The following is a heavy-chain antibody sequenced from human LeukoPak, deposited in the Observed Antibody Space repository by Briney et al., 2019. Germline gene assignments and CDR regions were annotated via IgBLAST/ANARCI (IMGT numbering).Heavy chain of an antibody. J-gene: IGHJ2*01. Sequence: PSETLSLTCTVSGGSISSYYWSWIRQPPGKGLEWIGYIYYSGSTNYNPSLKSRVTISVDTSKNQLSLKLSSVTAADTAVYYCARRAGDALRYFDLWGRGTLVTVSS. V-gene: IGHV4-59*08. D-gene: IGHD7-27*01. CDR2: IYYSGST. CDR3: ARRAGDALRYFDL. CDR1: GGSISSYY.